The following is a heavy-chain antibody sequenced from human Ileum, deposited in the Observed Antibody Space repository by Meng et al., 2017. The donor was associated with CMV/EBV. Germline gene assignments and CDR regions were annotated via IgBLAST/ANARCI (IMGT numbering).Heavy chain of an antibody. CDR1: GYTFTSYG. CDR3: TGKFLGYCSSTSCDTDYYYGMDV. D-gene: IGHD2-2*02. J-gene: IGHJ6*02. CDR2: ISADNGNT. V-gene: IGHV1-18*01. Sequence: ASVMVSCKASGYTFTSYGISWVRQAPGQGLEWMGWISADNGNTNYAQKLQGRVTMTTDTSTSTAYMELRSLRSDDTAAYYCTGKFLGYCSSTSCDTDYYYGMDVWGQGTTVTVSS.